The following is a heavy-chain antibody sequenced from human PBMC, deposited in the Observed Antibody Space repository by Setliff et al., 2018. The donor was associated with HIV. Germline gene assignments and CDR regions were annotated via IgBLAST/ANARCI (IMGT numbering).Heavy chain of an antibody. Sequence: LKISCAASGFTFSSYAMSWVRQAPGKGLEWVSAISGSGGSTYYADSVKGRFTISRDNSKNTLYLQMNSLRAEDTAVYYCAKDPRAAVATICDYWGQGTLVTVSS. V-gene: IGHV3-23*01. D-gene: IGHD5-12*01. CDR2: ISGSGGST. J-gene: IGHJ4*02. CDR3: AKDPRAAVATICDY. CDR1: GFTFSSYA.